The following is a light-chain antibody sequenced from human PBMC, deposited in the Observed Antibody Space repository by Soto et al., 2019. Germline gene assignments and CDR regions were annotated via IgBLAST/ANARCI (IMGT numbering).Light chain of an antibody. CDR3: HSANDLVP. CDR1: QSINGW. Sequence: DIQLTWSPSTLSASLGDRVTITCRASQSINGWLAWYQQKPGQAPNLLIYKASTLESGVPSRFSGSGSGTEFTLTFCCLQPDDFGTCYCHSANDLVPFGQLTRPEI. V-gene: IGKV1-5*03. CDR2: KAS. J-gene: IGKJ5*01.